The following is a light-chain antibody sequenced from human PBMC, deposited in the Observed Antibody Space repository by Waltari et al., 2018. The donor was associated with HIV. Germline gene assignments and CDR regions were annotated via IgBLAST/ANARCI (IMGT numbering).Light chain of an antibody. CDR1: ASPKRY. Sequence: SYDLTQPPSVSVSPGQTARITCSGDASPKRYAFWYQQKPGQAPVLVIYKDSERPSGIPERFSGSSSGTTVTLTISGVQAEDEADYYCQSPDSGTYVVFGGGTKLTVL. J-gene: IGLJ2*01. CDR3: QSPDSGTYVV. CDR2: KDS. V-gene: IGLV3-25*03.